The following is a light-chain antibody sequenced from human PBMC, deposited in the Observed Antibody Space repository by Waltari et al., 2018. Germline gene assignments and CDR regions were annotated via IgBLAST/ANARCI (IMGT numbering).Light chain of an antibody. J-gene: IGLJ3*02. CDR1: GSAVGGYNY. CDR3: CSYAGTYTQV. CDR2: DIN. Sequence: QSALTQPRSVSGSPGQSVTVSCTGTGSAVGGYNYASWYQQHPDKAPKLLIYDINKRPSGVPDRFSGSKSGNTASLTISGLQAEDEADYYCCSYAGTYTQVFGGGTKVTVL. V-gene: IGLV2-11*01.